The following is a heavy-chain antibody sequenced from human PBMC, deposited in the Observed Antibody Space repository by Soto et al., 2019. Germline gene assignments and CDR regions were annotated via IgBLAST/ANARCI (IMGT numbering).Heavy chain of an antibody. V-gene: IGHV3-23*01. Sequence: EVQLLESGGGLVQPGGSLRLSCAASGFTFSSYAMSWVRQAPGKGLEWVSAISGSGRSTYDADSVKGRFTISRDNSKNTLYLQMNSLRAEDTAVYNCARALWGTTDPHAFDIWGQGTMVTVSS. J-gene: IGHJ3*02. CDR3: ARALWGTTDPHAFDI. D-gene: IGHD3-16*01. CDR2: ISGSGRST. CDR1: GFTFSSYA.